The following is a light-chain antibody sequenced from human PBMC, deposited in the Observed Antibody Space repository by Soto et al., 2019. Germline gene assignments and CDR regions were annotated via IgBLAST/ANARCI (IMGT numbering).Light chain of an antibody. V-gene: IGKV3-20*01. Sequence: EIVLTQSPGTLSLSPRERATLSCRASQSVSSSYLAWFQQKPGQAPRLLIYGASSRATDIPDRFSGSGSGTDFTLTISRLEPEDFAVYYCQQYGSSAYTFGQGTKLEIK. J-gene: IGKJ2*01. CDR3: QQYGSSAYT. CDR1: QSVSSSY. CDR2: GAS.